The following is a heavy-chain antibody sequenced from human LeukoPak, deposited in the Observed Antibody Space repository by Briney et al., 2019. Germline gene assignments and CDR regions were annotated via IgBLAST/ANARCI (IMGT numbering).Heavy chain of an antibody. V-gene: IGHV4-59*08. CDR1: GGSISSYY. CDR2: IYYSGST. J-gene: IGHJ4*02. CDR3: ARGRSIAARPPLYYFDY. Sequence: SETLSLTCTVSGGSISSYYWSWIRQPPGKGLEWIGYIYYSGSTNYSPSLKSRVTISVDTSKNQFSLKLSSVTAADTAVYYCARGRSIAARPPLYYFDYWGQGTLVTVSS. D-gene: IGHD6-6*01.